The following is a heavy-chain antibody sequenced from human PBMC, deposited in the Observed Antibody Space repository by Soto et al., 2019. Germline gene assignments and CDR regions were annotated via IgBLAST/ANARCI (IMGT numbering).Heavy chain of an antibody. D-gene: IGHD6-13*01. J-gene: IGHJ4*02. CDR2: ISSSSTYI. CDR1: GFTFSSYS. V-gene: IGHV3-21*01. Sequence: LRLSCAASGFTFSSYSMNWVRQAPGKGLEWVSSISSSSTYIYYADSVKGRFTISRDNARNSLYLQMNSLRAEDTAVYYCARAPLAAAFDYWGQGTLVTVSS. CDR3: ARAPLAAAFDY.